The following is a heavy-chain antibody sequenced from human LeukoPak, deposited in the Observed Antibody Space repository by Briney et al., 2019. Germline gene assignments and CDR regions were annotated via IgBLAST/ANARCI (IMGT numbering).Heavy chain of an antibody. J-gene: IGHJ6*02. CDR2: INHSGST. CDR3: ARARDSSGLAYYYYGMDV. Sequence: SETLSLTCTVSGGSISSYYWSWIRQPPGKGLEWIGEINHSGSTNYNPSLKSRVTISVDTSKNQFSLKLSSVTAADTAVYYCARARDSSGLAYYYYGMDVWGQGTTVTVSS. V-gene: IGHV4-34*01. D-gene: IGHD6-19*01. CDR1: GGSISSYY.